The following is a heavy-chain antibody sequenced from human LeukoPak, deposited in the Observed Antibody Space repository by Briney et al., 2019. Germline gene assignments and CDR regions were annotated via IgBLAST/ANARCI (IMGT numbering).Heavy chain of an antibody. CDR1: GGSISSYY. CDR3: ARDLVVVRAFDI. J-gene: IGHJ3*02. V-gene: IGHV4-59*01. Sequence: SETLSLTCTVSGGSISSYYWSWIWQPPGKGLEWIGYIYYSGSTNYNPSLKSRVTISVDTSKNQFSLKLSSVTAADTAVYYCARDLVVVRAFDIWGQGTMVTVSS. D-gene: IGHD2-2*01. CDR2: IYYSGST.